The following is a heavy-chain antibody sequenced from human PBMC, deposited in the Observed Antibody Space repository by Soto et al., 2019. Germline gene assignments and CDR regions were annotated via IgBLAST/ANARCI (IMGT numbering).Heavy chain of an antibody. Sequence: QVQLVESGGGVVQPGRSLRLSCAASGFTFSSYGMNWVRQAPGKGLEWVAVIWYDGSNKYYAASVKGRFTISRDNSKSTLYLQMNSLRAEDTAVYYCAREEDYGDYVLFDYWGQGTLVTVSS. CDR1: GFTFSSYG. CDR2: IWYDGSNK. D-gene: IGHD4-17*01. V-gene: IGHV3-33*01. J-gene: IGHJ4*02. CDR3: AREEDYGDYVLFDY.